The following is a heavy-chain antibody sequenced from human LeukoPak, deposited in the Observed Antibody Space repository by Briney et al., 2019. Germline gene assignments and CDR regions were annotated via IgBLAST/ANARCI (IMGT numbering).Heavy chain of an antibody. D-gene: IGHD2/OR15-2a*01. V-gene: IGHV3-21*01. CDR1: GFTFSSYS. CDR3: ARWRVPLRYYDY. Sequence: GGSLRLSCAVSGFTFSSYSMNWVRQAPGKGLEWVSSISSSSSYIYYADSVKGRFTISRDNAKNSLYLQMNSLRAEDTAVYYCARWRVPLRYYDYWGQGTLVTVSS. CDR2: ISSSSSYI. J-gene: IGHJ4*02.